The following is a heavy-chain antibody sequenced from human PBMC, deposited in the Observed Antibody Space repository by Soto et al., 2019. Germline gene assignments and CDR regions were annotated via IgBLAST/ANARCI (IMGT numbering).Heavy chain of an antibody. Sequence: QVQLQQWGTGLLKSSETLSLNCAVYGGSFSPYYWSWFRQPPGKGLEWIGETDQSGGTYYNPSLKSRVTVSLDTSKNQFSLEVKSVTAADTAVYYCAIGRGGNKYWGQGTLVTVSS. V-gene: IGHV4-34*01. CDR1: GGSFSPYY. CDR3: AIGRGGNKY. J-gene: IGHJ4*02. D-gene: IGHD3-16*01. CDR2: TDQSGGT.